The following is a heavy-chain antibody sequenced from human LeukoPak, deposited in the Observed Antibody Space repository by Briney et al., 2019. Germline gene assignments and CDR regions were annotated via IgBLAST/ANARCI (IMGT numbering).Heavy chain of an antibody. CDR2: ISAYNGNT. Sequence: ASVKVSCKASGCTFSSYAISWVRQAPGQGLEWMGWISAYNGNTNYAQKLQGRVTMTTDTSTSTAYMELRSLRSDDTAVYYCATGGSSWYEGRLLDYWGQGTLVTVSS. CDR3: ATGGSSWYEGRLLDY. D-gene: IGHD6-13*01. V-gene: IGHV1-18*01. J-gene: IGHJ4*02. CDR1: GCTFSSYA.